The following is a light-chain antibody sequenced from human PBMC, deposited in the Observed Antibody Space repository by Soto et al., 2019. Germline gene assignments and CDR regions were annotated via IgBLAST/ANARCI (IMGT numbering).Light chain of an antibody. V-gene: IGLV2-23*01. J-gene: IGLJ1*01. CDR1: SSDVGSYNL. CDR2: EGT. CDR3: CSYAGSGTSGYV. Sequence: QSVLTQPPSVSGSPGQSITISCTGTSSDVGSYNLVSWYQQHPGKAPKLMIYEGTKRPSGVSNRFSGSKSGNTASLTIAGLQAEDEADYYCCSYAGSGTSGYVFGSGTKLTVL.